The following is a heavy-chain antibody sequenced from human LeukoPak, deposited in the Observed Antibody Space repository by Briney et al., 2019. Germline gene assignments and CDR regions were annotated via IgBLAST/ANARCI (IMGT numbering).Heavy chain of an antibody. V-gene: IGHV3-30*02. J-gene: IGHJ4*02. CDR1: GFTFSSYG. CDR3: AKDGELAVAGTDY. CDR2: IRYDGSNK. Sequence: PGGSLRLSCAASGFTFSSYGMHWVRQAPGKGLEWVAFIRYDGSNKYYADSVKGRFTISRDNSKNTLYLQMNSLRAEDTAVYYCAKDGELAVAGTDYWGQGTLVTVSS. D-gene: IGHD6-19*01.